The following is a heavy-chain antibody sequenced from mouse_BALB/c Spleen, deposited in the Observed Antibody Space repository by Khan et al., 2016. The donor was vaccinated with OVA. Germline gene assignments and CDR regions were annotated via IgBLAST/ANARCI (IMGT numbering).Heavy chain of an antibody. D-gene: IGHD2-14*01. CDR3: LREGAYLRSDGWFAY. CDR2: INPSNYYT. Sequence: QVQLKQSGAELARPGASVKMSCKASGYTFTSYTIHWVRQRPGQALEWIGHINPSNYYTNYNQNFKDKAALIVDKSSSTAYMQLSSLTSEDSAVYYCLREGAYLRSDGWFAYWGQGTLVTVSA. V-gene: IGHV1-4*01. CDR1: GYTFTSYT. J-gene: IGHJ3*01.